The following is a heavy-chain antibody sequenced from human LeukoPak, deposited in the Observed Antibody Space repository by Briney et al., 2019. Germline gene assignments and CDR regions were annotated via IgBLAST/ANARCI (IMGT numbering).Heavy chain of an antibody. CDR2: ISSSSSYI. V-gene: IGHV3-21*01. CDR1: GFTFSTYT. CDR3: AREEWELLRYYYYYMDV. D-gene: IGHD1-26*01. Sequence: GGSLRLSCAASGFTFSTYTMNWVRQAPGKGLEWVSSISSSSSYIYYADSMNGRFTISRDNAKNSLYLQKNILRAEDTAVYYCAREEWELLRYYYYYMDVWGKGTTVTVSS. J-gene: IGHJ6*03.